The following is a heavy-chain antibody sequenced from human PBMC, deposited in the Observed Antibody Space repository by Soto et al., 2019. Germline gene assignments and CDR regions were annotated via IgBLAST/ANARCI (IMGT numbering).Heavy chain of an antibody. CDR1: GYTCTSYY. V-gene: IGHV1-46*01. CDR2: INPSGGST. J-gene: IGHJ5*02. D-gene: IGHD1-26*01. CDR3: ARGRLGATPQGVRWFGP. Sequence: QVQLVQSGAEVKKPGASVKVSCKASGYTCTSYYMHWVRKAPGQGLARMGIINPSGGSTSYAQKFQGRVTMTRDTSTSTVYMELSSLSSDDTAVYYWARGRLGATPQGVRWFGPWGRGTLVIVSS.